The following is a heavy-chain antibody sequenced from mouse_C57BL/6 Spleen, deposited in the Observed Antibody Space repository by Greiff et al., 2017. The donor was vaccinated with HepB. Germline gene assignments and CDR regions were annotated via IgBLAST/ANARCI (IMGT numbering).Heavy chain of an antibody. J-gene: IGHJ2*01. V-gene: IGHV1-52*01. Sequence: QVQLQQPGAELVRPGSSVTLSCKASGYTFTSYWMHWVKQRPIQGLEWIGNIDPSDSETHYNQKFKDKATLTVDKSSSTAYMPLSSLTAEYSAVYYCARKDSGSSYSDFDYWGQGPTLTVSS. D-gene: IGHD1-1*01. CDR1: GYTFTSYW. CDR3: ARKDSGSSYSDFDY. CDR2: IDPSDSET.